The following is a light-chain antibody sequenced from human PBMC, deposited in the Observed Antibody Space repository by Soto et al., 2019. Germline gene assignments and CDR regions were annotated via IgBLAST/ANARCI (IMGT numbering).Light chain of an antibody. CDR3: QQYNSYSWT. CDR2: DDS. Sequence: DIQMTQSPSTLSASVGDRVTITCRASQSISSWLAWYQQKPGKAPKLLIYDDSSLESGVTSRFRGSGSGTEFPLTISSLQPDDFATYYFQQYNSYSWTFGQGTKVEIK. V-gene: IGKV1-5*01. CDR1: QSISSW. J-gene: IGKJ1*01.